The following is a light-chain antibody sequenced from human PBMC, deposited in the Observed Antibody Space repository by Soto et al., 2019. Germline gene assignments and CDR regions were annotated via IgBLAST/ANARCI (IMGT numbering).Light chain of an antibody. J-gene: IGLJ2*01. CDR3: CSYAGSSVA. CDR1: SSDFGSYNL. CDR2: EGS. Sequence: QSVLTQPASVSGSPGQSITISCTGTSSDFGSYNLVSWYQQHPGKAPKLMIYEGSKRPSGVSNRFSGSKSGNTASLTISGVQAEDEAEYYCCSYAGSSVAFGGGTKLTVL. V-gene: IGLV2-23*01.